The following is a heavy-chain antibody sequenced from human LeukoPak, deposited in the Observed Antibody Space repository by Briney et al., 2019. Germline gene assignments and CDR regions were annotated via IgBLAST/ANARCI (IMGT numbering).Heavy chain of an antibody. CDR1: GGSISSSSYY. D-gene: IGHD1-26*01. CDR3: ARAVGATVDY. Sequence: SETLSLTRTVSGGSISSSSYYWGWIRQPPGKGLEWIGSIYYSGSIYYNPSLKSRVTISVDTSKNQFSLKLSSVTAADTAVYYCARAVGATVDYWGQGTLVTVSS. V-gene: IGHV4-39*07. CDR2: IYYSGSI. J-gene: IGHJ4*02.